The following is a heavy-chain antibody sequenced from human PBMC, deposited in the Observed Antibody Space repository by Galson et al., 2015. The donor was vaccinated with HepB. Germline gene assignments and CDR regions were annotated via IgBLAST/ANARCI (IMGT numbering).Heavy chain of an antibody. CDR3: ARDGVAAAGIGDY. V-gene: IGHV3-53*01. J-gene: IGHJ4*02. D-gene: IGHD6-13*01. CDR2: IYSGGST. Sequence: SLRLSCAASGFTVSSNYMSWVRQAPGKGLEWVSVIYSGGSTYYADSVKGRFTISRDNSKNTLYLQMNSLRAEDTAVYYCARDGVAAAGIGDYWGQGTLVTVSS. CDR1: GFTVSSNY.